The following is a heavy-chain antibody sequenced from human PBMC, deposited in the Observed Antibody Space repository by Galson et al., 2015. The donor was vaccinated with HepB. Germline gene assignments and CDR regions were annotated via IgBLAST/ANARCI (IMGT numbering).Heavy chain of an antibody. CDR1: GYTFSTYG. Sequence: PVKVSCKASGYTFSTYGMNWVRQAPGRGLEWMGWINTNTGNPTYAQGFTGRFVFSLDTSVSTAYLQISSLKAEDTAVYYCARAEGSGYYYVGYWGQGTLVTVSS. J-gene: IGHJ4*02. D-gene: IGHD3-22*01. V-gene: IGHV7-4-1*02. CDR3: ARAEGSGYYYVGY. CDR2: INTNTGNP.